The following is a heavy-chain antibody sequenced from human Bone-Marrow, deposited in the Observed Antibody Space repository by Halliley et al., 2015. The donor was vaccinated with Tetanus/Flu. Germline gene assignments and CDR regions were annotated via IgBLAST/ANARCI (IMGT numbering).Heavy chain of an antibody. CDR3: ARGLRSALDI. CDR1: GDSFSNNDAA. V-gene: IGHV6-1*01. J-gene: IGHJ3*02. Sequence: LVKPTQTLSLTCAISGDSFSNNDAAWNWIRQSPSRGLEWLGRTYYRSKWYNDYAVSVKSRITIDPDTSKNQFSLQLNSVTPEDTAGYYCARGLRSALDIWGQGTMVTVSS. CDR2: TYYRSKWYN.